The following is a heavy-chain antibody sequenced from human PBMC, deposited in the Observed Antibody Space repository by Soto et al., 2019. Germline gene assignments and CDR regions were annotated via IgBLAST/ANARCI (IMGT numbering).Heavy chain of an antibody. D-gene: IGHD3-3*01. CDR2: IDWDDDK. V-gene: IGHV2-70*01. J-gene: IGHJ6*02. Sequence: SGPTLVNPTQTLTLTCTFSGFSLSTSGMCVSGIRQPPGKALEWLALIDWDDDKYYSTSLKTRLTISKDTSKNQVVLTMTNMDPVDTATYYCARIRSGFYYYGMDVWGQGTPVTVSS. CDR3: ARIRSGFYYYGMDV. CDR1: GFSLSTSGMC.